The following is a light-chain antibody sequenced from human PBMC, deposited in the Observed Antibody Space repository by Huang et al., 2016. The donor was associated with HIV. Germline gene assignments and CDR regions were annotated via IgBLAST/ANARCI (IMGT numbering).Light chain of an antibody. J-gene: IGKJ2*01. Sequence: DIQMTQSPSSLSASVGDRVTITCRASQSISSYLNWYQQKPGKAPELLIYAASSLQSGVPSRFSGSGSGTDFTLTISSLQPEDVATYYCQQSYSTPYTFGQGTKLEIK. CDR2: AAS. V-gene: IGKV1-39*01. CDR1: QSISSY. CDR3: QQSYSTPYT.